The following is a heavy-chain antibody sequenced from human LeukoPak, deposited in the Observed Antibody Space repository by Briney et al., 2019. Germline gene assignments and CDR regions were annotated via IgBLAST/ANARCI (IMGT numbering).Heavy chain of an antibody. CDR2: INHSGST. J-gene: IGHJ3*02. CDR1: GGSISSSSYY. V-gene: IGHV4-39*07. CDR3: ARASGITMIVVLNHDAFDI. D-gene: IGHD3-22*01. Sequence: PSETLSLTCTVSGGSISSSSYYWSWIRQPPGKGLEWIGEINHSGSTNYNPSLKSRVTISVDTSKNQFSLKLSSVTAADTAVYYCARASGITMIVVLNHDAFDIWGHGTMVTVSS.